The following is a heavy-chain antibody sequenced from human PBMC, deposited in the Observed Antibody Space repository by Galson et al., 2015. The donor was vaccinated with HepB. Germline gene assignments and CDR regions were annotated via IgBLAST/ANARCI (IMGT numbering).Heavy chain of an antibody. CDR3: ASYLDYYDSSGSDY. V-gene: IGHV3-21*01. J-gene: IGHJ4*02. CDR2: IGSSSSYI. D-gene: IGHD3-22*01. CDR1: GFTFSSYS. Sequence: SLRLSCAASGFTFSSYSMNWVRQAPGKGLEWVSSIGSSSSYIYYADSVKGRFTISRDNAKNSLYLQMNSLRAEDTAVYYCASYLDYYDSSGSDYWGQGTLVTVSS.